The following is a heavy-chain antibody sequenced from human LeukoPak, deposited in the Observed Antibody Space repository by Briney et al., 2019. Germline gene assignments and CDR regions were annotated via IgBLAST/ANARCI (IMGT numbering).Heavy chain of an antibody. CDR1: GFTFSSYA. V-gene: IGHV3-48*04. CDR2: ISRDSDIR. J-gene: IGHJ4*02. Sequence: GGPLRLSCAASGFTFSSYAMHWVRQAPGRGLEWISYISRDSDIRYYADSVRGRFHISRDNAKNSLYLQMNSLRAEDTAVYYCASASLSGSLLPRDYWGQGTLVTVSS. D-gene: IGHD1-26*01. CDR3: ASASLSGSLLPRDY.